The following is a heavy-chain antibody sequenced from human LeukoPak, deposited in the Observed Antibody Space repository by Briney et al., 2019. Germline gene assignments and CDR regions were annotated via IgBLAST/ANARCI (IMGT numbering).Heavy chain of an antibody. CDR1: GGSFTSYG. CDR2: IIPIYGRA. D-gene: IGHD3-3*01. CDR3: AAGGAYEFRDDY. J-gene: IGHJ4*02. V-gene: IGHV1-69*13. Sequence: SVTVSCTASGGSFTSYGISWVRQAPGQGLEWMGKIIPIYGRANYGQKFQGRVTITADELTTTSYMELSSLTAEDMAVYYCAAGGAYEFRDDYWGQGTLVTVSS.